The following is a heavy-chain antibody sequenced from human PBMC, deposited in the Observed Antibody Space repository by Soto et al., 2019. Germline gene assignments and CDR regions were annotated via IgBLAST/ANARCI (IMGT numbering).Heavy chain of an antibody. CDR1: GFTFSDHY. D-gene: IGHD3-10*01. Sequence: EVQLVESGGGLVQPGGSLRLSCAASGFTFSDHYMDWVRQAPGKGLEWVGRSKNKADSYTTEYAASVKGRFSISRDGSKNSSFPQMNSLKTEDTAVYYCTVWGSGNDFGAAWGQGILVTVSS. J-gene: IGHJ4*02. CDR2: SKNKADSYTT. CDR3: TVWGSGNDFGAA. V-gene: IGHV3-72*01.